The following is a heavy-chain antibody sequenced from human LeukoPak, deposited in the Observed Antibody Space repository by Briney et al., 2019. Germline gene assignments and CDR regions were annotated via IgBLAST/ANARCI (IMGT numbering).Heavy chain of an antibody. V-gene: IGHV4-59*01. CDR2: IYYSGIT. CDR1: GGPISTYY. Sequence: SETLSLTCTVSGGPISTYYWSWIRQPPGKGLEWVGYIYYSGITNYNPSLKSRVTISVDTSKNQFSLKLSSVTAADTAVYYCARDEGSIQCPWFDPWGQGTLVTVSS. D-gene: IGHD5/OR15-5a*01. J-gene: IGHJ5*02. CDR3: ARDEGSIQCPWFDP.